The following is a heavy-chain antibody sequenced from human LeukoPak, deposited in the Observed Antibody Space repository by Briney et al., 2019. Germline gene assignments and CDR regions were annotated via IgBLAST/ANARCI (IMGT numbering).Heavy chain of an antibody. D-gene: IGHD4-11*01. CDR1: GFTFSGYS. CDR2: ISSSSSYI. CDR3: ARVGVTTVTDWFDP. Sequence: GGSLRLSCAASGFTFSGYSMNWVRQAPGKGLEWVSSISSSSSYIYYADSVKGRFTISRDNAKNSLYLQMNSLRAEDTAVYYCARVGVTTVTDWFDPWGQGTLVTVSS. J-gene: IGHJ5*02. V-gene: IGHV3-21*01.